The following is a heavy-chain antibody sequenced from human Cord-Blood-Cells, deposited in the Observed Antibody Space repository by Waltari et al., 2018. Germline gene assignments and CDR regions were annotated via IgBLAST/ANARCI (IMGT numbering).Heavy chain of an antibody. V-gene: IGHV1-69*09. Sequence: VQLVQAGAEGKTPGSSGKVACKASGCTFSSYPISRPRHPPGQGLEWMGRIILIRGIANYAQKFQGRVTITADKSTSTAYRERSSLRSEDRAVYYWAGDRYGCSLSWYVDLWGRGTLVTFSS. D-gene: IGHD3-16*02. CDR3: AGDRYGCSLSWYVDL. CDR1: GCTFSSYP. CDR2: IILIRGIA. J-gene: IGHJ2*01.